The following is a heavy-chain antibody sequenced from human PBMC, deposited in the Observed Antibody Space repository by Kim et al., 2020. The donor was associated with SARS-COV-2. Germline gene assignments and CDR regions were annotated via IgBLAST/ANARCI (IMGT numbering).Heavy chain of an antibody. Sequence: ASVKVSCKASGYTFNNSTFHWVRQAPGQRLEGMGWINAGNGDTKSSQHFRGRVTLTRDTSASTSYMELSSLGSEDTASYFCARFVVGSFDLWAEWTRVT. CDR3: ARFVVGSFDL. V-gene: IGHV1-3*01. D-gene: IGHD2-15*01. CDR2: INAGNGDT. CDR1: GYTFNNST. J-gene: IGHJ3*01.